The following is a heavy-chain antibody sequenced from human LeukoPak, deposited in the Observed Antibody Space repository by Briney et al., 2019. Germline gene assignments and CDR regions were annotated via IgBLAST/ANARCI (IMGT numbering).Heavy chain of an antibody. Sequence: SETLSLTCTVSGGSISSYYWSWIRQPPGKGLEWIGYIYYSGSTNYNPSLKSRVTISVGTSKSQFSLKLSSVTAADTAVYYCARGRGKYCSGGSCENHWGNWFDPWGQGTLVTVSS. CDR3: ARGRGKYCSGGSCENHWGNWFDP. V-gene: IGHV4-59*12. CDR2: IYYSGST. D-gene: IGHD2-15*01. J-gene: IGHJ5*02. CDR1: GGSISSYY.